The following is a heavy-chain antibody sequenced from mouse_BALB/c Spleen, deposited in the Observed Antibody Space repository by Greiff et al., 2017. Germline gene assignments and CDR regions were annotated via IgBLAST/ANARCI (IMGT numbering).Heavy chain of an antibody. CDR3: TRKETYGYDGSWFAY. CDR1: GYTFTDYE. CDR2: IDPETGGT. J-gene: IGHJ3*01. Sequence: VQLQQSGAELVRPGASVTLSCKASGYTFTDYEMHWVKQTPVHGLEWIGAIDPETGGTAYNQKFKGKATLTADKSSSTAYMELRSLTSEDSAVYYCTRKETYGYDGSWFAYRGQGTLVTVSA. D-gene: IGHD2-2*01. V-gene: IGHV1-15*01.